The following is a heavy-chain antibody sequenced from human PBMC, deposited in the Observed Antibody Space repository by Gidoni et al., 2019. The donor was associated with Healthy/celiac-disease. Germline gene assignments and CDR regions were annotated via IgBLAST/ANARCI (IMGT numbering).Heavy chain of an antibody. CDR3: AKERIAARRGADY. CDR1: GFPFSSYA. V-gene: IGHV3-23*01. D-gene: IGHD6-6*01. J-gene: IGHJ4*02. CDR2: GSGSGGST. Sequence: EVQLLESGGGLVQPGGTLRLSCAASGFPFSSYAMSWVRQAPGKGLEWVSAGSGSGGSTYYADSVKGRFTISRDNSKNTLYLQMNSLRAEDTAVYYCAKERIAARRGADYWGQGTLVTVSS.